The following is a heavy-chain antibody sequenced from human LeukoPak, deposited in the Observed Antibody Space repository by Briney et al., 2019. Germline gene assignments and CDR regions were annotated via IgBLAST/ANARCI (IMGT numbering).Heavy chain of an antibody. D-gene: IGHD1-1*01. Sequence: PSETLSLTCAVSGGSISNYYWSWIRQSPEKGLEWIGYIYYSGHTNYNPYLKSRVTMSVDTSKNQFSLKLTSVAAADTAVYYCARGGTRDNWVYYIDYWGQGTLVTVSS. CDR2: IYYSGHT. V-gene: IGHV4-59*01. CDR1: GGSISNYY. J-gene: IGHJ4*02. CDR3: ARGGTRDNWVYYIDY.